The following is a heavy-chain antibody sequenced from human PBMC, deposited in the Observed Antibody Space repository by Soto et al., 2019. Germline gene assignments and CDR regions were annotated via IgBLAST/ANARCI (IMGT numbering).Heavy chain of an antibody. Sequence: SQTLSLTCTVSGGFISRGGNYWSWIRQHPGKGLEWIGYIYYSGTTYYNPSLKSRLTISVDTSRNQFSLKLSSVTAADTAVYYFARESSTEVNTLFDPWGHGILVNVSS. V-gene: IGHV4-31*03. J-gene: IGHJ5*02. CDR1: GGFISRGGNY. CDR3: ARESSTEVNTLFDP. D-gene: IGHD2-2*01. CDR2: IYYSGTT.